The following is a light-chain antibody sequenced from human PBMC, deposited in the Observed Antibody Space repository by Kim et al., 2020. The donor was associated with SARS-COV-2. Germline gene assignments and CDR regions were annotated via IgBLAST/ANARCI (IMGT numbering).Light chain of an antibody. CDR1: HDIKNY. CDR3: QKYDSAPWT. V-gene: IGKV1-27*01. CDR2: GAS. J-gene: IGKJ1*01. Sequence: DIQMAQSPSSLSASVGDRVTITCRASHDIKNYLAWYRQKPGKLVEVLIYGASVLHSGVPSRISGGGSGTDFTLTINSLQPEDVATYYCQKYDSAPWTFGQGTKVDIK.